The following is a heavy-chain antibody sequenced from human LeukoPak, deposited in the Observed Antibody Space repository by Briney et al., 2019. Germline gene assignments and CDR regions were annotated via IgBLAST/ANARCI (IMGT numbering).Heavy chain of an antibody. Sequence: GGSLRLSCAASEFTYGMNWVRQAPGKGLECVSAISSSGSNTYYADSVKGRFTISRDNSKNTLYLQMNSLRAEDTAVYYCAKGGSGYDFDYWGQGTLVTVSS. J-gene: IGHJ4*02. V-gene: IGHV3-23*01. D-gene: IGHD5-12*01. CDR2: ISSSGSNT. CDR1: EFTYG. CDR3: AKGGSGYDFDY.